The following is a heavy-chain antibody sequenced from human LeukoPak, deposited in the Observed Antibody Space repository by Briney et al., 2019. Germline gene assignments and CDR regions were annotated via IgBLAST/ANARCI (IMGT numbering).Heavy chain of an antibody. D-gene: IGHD3-22*01. CDR3: TTLGYPLDS. Sequence: SGGSLRLSCAASGFDFGAYEMNWARQAPGKGLEWVAYVAGSDTTKYYADSVRGRFTISRDNAKNSLYLQMNSLRAEDTALYYCTTLGYPLDSWGQGTLVTVSS. J-gene: IGHJ4*02. V-gene: IGHV3-48*03. CDR2: VAGSDTTK. CDR1: GFDFGAYE.